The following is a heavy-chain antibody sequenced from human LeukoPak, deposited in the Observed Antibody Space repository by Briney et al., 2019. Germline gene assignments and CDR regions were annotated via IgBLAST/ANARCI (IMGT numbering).Heavy chain of an antibody. V-gene: IGHV3-30*04. CDR2: ISYDGSNK. CDR3: ARASWGKQIYYYYYMDV. Sequence: PGRSLRLSCAASGFTISSYAMHWVRQAPGKGLEWVAVISYDGSNKYYADSVKGRFTISRDNSKNTLYLQMNSLRAEDTAVYYCARASWGKQIYYYYYMDVWGKGTTVTVSS. CDR1: GFTISSYA. D-gene: IGHD3-16*01. J-gene: IGHJ6*03.